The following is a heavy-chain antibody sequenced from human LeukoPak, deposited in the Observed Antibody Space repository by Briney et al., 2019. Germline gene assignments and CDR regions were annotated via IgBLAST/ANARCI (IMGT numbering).Heavy chain of an antibody. CDR2: ISSSGSTI. V-gene: IGHV3-48*03. CDR1: GFTFSSYE. Sequence: GGSLRLSCAASGFTFSSYEMNWVRQAPGKGLEWVSYISSSGSTIYYADSVKGRFTISRDNAKNSLYPQMNSLRAEDTAVYYCARTESRWVPPDYWGQGTLVTVSS. D-gene: IGHD5-24*01. CDR3: ARTESRWVPPDY. J-gene: IGHJ4*02.